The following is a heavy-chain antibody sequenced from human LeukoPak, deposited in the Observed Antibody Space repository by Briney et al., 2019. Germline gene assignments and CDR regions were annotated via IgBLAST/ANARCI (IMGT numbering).Heavy chain of an antibody. CDR2: ITTYNGDT. CDR3: ARGGTWSFDS. Sequence: GASVKVSCKAFDYTFSSYGISWVRQAPGHGLEWMGRITTYNGDTKYAQNVQGSVTMTTDTSTSTVYVELRSLRFDDTAVYYCARGGTWSFDSWGQGTLVTVSS. CDR1: DYTFSSYG. V-gene: IGHV1-18*01. J-gene: IGHJ4*02. D-gene: IGHD6-13*01.